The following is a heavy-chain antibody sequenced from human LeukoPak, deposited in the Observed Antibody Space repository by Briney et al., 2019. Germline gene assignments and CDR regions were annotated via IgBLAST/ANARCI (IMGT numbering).Heavy chain of an antibody. CDR2: INPNSGGT. CDR3: ARARPLKSSIGGGNWFDP. Sequence: ASVKVSCKASGYTFTDYYIHWVRQAPGQGLEWMGWINPNSGGTDYAQKFQGRVTMTRDTSISTAYMELGSLRSDDTAVYYCARARPLKSSIGGGNWFDPWGQGTLVAVSS. CDR1: GYTFTDYY. V-gene: IGHV1-2*02. J-gene: IGHJ5*02. D-gene: IGHD2/OR15-2a*01.